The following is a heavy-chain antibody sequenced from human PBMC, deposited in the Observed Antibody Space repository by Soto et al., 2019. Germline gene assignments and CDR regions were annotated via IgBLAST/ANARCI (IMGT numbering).Heavy chain of an antibody. Sequence: QVQLVQSGAEVKKPGASVKVSCKASGYTFTSYGISWVRQAPGQGLEWMGWISAYNGNTNYAQKLQGRVTMTTDTSKSTAYMELRSLRADDKAVYYCARVWARGCGSNVYGMDVWGPGTTVTVSS. J-gene: IGHJ6*02. CDR3: ARVWARGCGSNVYGMDV. CDR2: ISAYNGNT. CDR1: GYTFTSYG. V-gene: IGHV1-18*01. D-gene: IGHD6-19*01.